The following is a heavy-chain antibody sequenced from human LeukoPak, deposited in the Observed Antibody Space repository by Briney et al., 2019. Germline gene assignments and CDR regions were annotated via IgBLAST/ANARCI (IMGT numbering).Heavy chain of an antibody. Sequence: SETLSLTCTVSGGSVSSGGYYWSWIRQPPGKGLEWIGYIYHSGSTYYNPSLKSRVTISVDRSKNQFSLKLSSVTAADTAVYYCAGGVSSSSSEGAFDIWGQGTMVTVSS. V-gene: IGHV4-30-2*01. CDR3: AGGVSSSSSEGAFDI. CDR1: GGSVSSGGYY. J-gene: IGHJ3*02. CDR2: IYHSGST. D-gene: IGHD6-6*01.